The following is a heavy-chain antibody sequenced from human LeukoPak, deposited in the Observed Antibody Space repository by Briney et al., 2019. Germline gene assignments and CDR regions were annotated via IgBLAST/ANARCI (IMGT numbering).Heavy chain of an antibody. V-gene: IGHV3-30*02. CDR3: AKGQGTYNWTDGSIQYYFDY. D-gene: IGHD1-20*01. CDR1: GFTFSSYV. J-gene: IGHJ4*02. CDR2: IHYDGTNK. Sequence: GGSLRLSCAASGFTFSSYVMHWVRQAPGKGLEWVAFIHYDGTNKYYADSVKGRFTISRDNSKNTLYLQMNSLRAEDTAVYYCAKGQGTYNWTDGSIQYYFDYWGQGTLVTVSS.